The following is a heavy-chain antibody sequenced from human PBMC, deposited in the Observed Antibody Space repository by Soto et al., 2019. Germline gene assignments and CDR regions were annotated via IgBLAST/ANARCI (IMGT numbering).Heavy chain of an antibody. J-gene: IGHJ4*02. D-gene: IGHD5-12*01. CDR2: IGTAGDT. Sequence: EVQLVESGGGLVQPGGSLRLSCAASGFTFSSYDMHWVRQATGKGLEWVSAIGTAGDTYYPGSVKGRFTISRENAKNSLYLQMNSLRAEDTAVYYCARAVFSGSIDYWGQGNLVTVSS. CDR1: GFTFSSYD. CDR3: ARAVFSGSIDY. V-gene: IGHV3-13*01.